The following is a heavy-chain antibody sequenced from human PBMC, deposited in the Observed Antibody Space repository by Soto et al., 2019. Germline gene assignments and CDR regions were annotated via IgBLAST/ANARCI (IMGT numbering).Heavy chain of an antibody. Sequence: SVKVSCKASGRTFSSYAISWVRQAPGQGLEWMGGIIPIFGTANYAQKFQGRVTITADESTSTAYMELSSLRSEDTAVYYCASSDAVVTAIRYYYYYGMDVWGQGTTVTVSS. D-gene: IGHD2-21*02. V-gene: IGHV1-69*13. CDR2: IIPIFGTA. J-gene: IGHJ6*02. CDR1: GRTFSSYA. CDR3: ASSDAVVTAIRYYYYYGMDV.